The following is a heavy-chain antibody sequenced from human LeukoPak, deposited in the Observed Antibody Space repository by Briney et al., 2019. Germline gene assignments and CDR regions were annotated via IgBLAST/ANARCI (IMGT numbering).Heavy chain of an antibody. J-gene: IGHJ4*02. CDR3: ARHYDGDYGDY. CDR1: GYRFTSYW. V-gene: IGHV5-51*01. CDR2: IYPGDSDT. D-gene: IGHD3-16*01. Sequence: GGSLQISCQGSGYRFTSYWIGWVRQMPGKGLEWMGIIYPGDSDTRYSPSFQGQVTISADKSISTAYLQWSSLKASDTAMYYCARHYDGDYGDYWGQGTLVTVSS.